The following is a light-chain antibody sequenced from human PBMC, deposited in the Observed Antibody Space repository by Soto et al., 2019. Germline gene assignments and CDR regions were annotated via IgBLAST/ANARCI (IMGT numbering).Light chain of an antibody. Sequence: DIQMTQSPLSLSASVGDRVTSTCRASQGIGNDLGWYQQKPGKVPTRLIYSASSLQSGVPSRFSGSGSGTEFTLTISSLQPEDFARYYCLQHNSYPLTFGGGTKVEIK. CDR3: LQHNSYPLT. CDR1: QGIGND. CDR2: SAS. J-gene: IGKJ4*01. V-gene: IGKV1-17*01.